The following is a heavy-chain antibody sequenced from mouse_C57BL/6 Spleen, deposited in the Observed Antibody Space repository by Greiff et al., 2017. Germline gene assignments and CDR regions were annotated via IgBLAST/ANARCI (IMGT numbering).Heavy chain of an antibody. J-gene: IGHJ3*01. Sequence: QVQLQQSGPELVKPGASVTISCKASGYAFSSSWMNWVKQRPGKGLEWIGRIYPGDGDTNYNGKFKGKATLTADKSSSTAYMQLSSLTSEDSAVYFCAREGSTMVFAYWGQGTLVTVSA. D-gene: IGHD2-2*01. V-gene: IGHV1-82*01. CDR1: GYAFSSSW. CDR2: IYPGDGDT. CDR3: AREGSTMVFAY.